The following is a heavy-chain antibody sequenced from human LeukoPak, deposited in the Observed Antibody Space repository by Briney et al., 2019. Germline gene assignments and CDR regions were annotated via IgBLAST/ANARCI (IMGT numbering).Heavy chain of an antibody. Sequence: ASVKVSCKASGYTFTSYAMNWVRQAPGQGLEWMGWINTNTGSPTYAQGFTGRFVFSLDTSVSTAYLQISSLKAEDTAVYYCARATSGSYLFSWFDPWGQGTLVTVSS. CDR1: GYTFTSYA. CDR2: INTNTGSP. V-gene: IGHV7-4-1*02. D-gene: IGHD1-26*01. J-gene: IGHJ5*02. CDR3: ARATSGSYLFSWFDP.